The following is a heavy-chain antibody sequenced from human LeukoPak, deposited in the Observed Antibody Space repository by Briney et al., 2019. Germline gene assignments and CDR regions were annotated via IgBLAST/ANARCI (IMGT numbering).Heavy chain of an antibody. CDR3: ARGGCSDGRCFDYY. V-gene: IGHV1-46*01. CDR1: GYTFTTYH. CDR2: INASAGGT. J-gene: IGHJ4*02. D-gene: IGHD2-15*01. Sequence: AGSVRVSCKASGYTFTTYHIHWVRQAPGQGLEWMGVINASAGGTSYAQKFQGRLTMTRDTSTSTVYMDLSSLRSEDTAVYYCARGGCSDGRCFDYYWGQGTLVTVSS.